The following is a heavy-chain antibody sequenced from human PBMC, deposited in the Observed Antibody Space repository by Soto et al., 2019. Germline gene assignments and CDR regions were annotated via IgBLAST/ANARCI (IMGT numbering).Heavy chain of an antibody. CDR1: GGTFSSYA. J-gene: IGHJ6*02. CDR3: ARVELLWFGDPPAHYGMDV. CDR2: IIPIFGTA. Sequence: SVKVSFKASGGTFSSYAISWVRQAPGQGLEWMGGIIPIFGTANYAQKFQGRVTITADESTSTAYMELSSLRSEDTAVYYCARVELLWFGDPPAHYGMDVWG. V-gene: IGHV1-69*13. D-gene: IGHD3-10*01.